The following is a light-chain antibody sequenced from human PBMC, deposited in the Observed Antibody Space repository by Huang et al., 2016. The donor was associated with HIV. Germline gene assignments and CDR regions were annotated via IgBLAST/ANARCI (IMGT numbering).Light chain of an antibody. J-gene: IGKJ1*01. CDR2: GAS. CDR1: QAISNS. V-gene: IGKV1-NL1*01. Sequence: DIQMTQSPSSLSASVGDKVSITCRASQAISNSLVWYQQQPGKAHKLLLYGASRLESGVSSRCSGSGAGTDYTLTISSLQPEDFATYYCQQYFSTPRTFGQGTKVEIK. CDR3: QQYFSTPRT.